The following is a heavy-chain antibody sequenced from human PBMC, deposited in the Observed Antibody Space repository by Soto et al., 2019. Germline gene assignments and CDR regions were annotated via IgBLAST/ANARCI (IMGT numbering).Heavy chain of an antibody. CDR3: ARVSYGMDV. J-gene: IGHJ6*02. V-gene: IGHV4-31*03. CDR1: GGSISSGAYY. Sequence: LSLTCTVSGGSISSGAYYWSWMRQHPGKGLEWIGYIYNSGSSYYNPSLKSRVTISVDTSKNQFSLKLSSVTAADTAVYYCARVSYGMDVWGQGTTVTVSS. CDR2: IYNSGSS.